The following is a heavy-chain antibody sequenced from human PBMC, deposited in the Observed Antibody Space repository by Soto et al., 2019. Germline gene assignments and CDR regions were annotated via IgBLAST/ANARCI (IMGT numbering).Heavy chain of an antibody. CDR2: IYYSGST. CDR3: ARRVSCSGVSCYSQGSFDP. V-gene: IGHV4-59*02. D-gene: IGHD2-15*01. CDR1: GGRVSSYY. Sequence: KPSCSMSLTFTAAGGRVSSYYRTWIRQPPGKGLEWIGYIYYSGSTNYNPSLKSRVTISVDTSKNQFSLKLSSVTAADTAVYYCARRVSCSGVSCYSQGSFDPWGQGTLVTVSS. J-gene: IGHJ5*02.